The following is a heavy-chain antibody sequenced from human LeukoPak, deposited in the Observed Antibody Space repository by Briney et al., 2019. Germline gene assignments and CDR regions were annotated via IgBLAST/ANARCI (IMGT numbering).Heavy chain of an antibody. CDR3: AKDHGYSWESAFDY. J-gene: IGHJ4*02. Sequence: GGSLRLSCAASGFTFSSYALSWVRQAPGKGLEWVSAISGSGGSTYYADSVKGRFTISRDNSKNTLYLQMNSLRAEDTAVYYCAKDHGYSWESAFDYWGQGTLVTVSS. D-gene: IGHD5-18*01. V-gene: IGHV3-23*01. CDR2: ISGSGGST. CDR1: GFTFSSYA.